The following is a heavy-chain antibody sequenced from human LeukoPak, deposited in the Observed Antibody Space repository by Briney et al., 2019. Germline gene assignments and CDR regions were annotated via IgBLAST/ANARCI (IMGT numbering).Heavy chain of an antibody. CDR1: GGTFSSYA. D-gene: IGHD1-7*01. CDR2: IIPIFGTA. Sequence: ASVKVSCKASGGTFSSYAISWVRQAPGQGLEWMGGIIPIFGTANYAQKFQGRVTITADESTSTAYMELSSLRSEDTAVYYCARGNWNYAKFDYWGQGTLVTVSS. J-gene: IGHJ4*02. CDR3: ARGNWNYAKFDY. V-gene: IGHV1-69*13.